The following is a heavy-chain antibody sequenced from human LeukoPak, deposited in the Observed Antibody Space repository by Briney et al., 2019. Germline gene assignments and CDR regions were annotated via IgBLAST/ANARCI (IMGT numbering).Heavy chain of an antibody. V-gene: IGHV1-2*02. CDR3: GRASSDEFDS. CDR2: INPKSGGT. CDR1: GYTFTDYY. J-gene: IGHJ4*02. Sequence: ASVKVSCKASGYTFTDYYVHWVRQAPGRGLEWMGWINPKSGGTNYAEKFQGRVTMTRDTSINTAYLELSMLTSDDTAVFYCGRASSDEFDSWGQGTLVTVSS.